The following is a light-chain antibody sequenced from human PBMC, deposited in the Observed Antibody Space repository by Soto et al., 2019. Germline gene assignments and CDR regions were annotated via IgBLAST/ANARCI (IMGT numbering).Light chain of an antibody. CDR2: DAS. Sequence: DIQMTQSPSSLSASVGDRVTIACRSSHDVSRNLNWLQQKRGEAPKLLIYDASHLERGVPSRFRGSESGTVSILTISSLQPEDVATYYCQQYSSMLSFGGGT. J-gene: IGKJ4*01. CDR1: HDVSRN. CDR3: QQYSSMLS. V-gene: IGKV1-33*01.